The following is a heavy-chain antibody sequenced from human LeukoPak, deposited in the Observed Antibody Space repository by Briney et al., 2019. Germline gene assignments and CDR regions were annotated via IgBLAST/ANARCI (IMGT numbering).Heavy chain of an antibody. D-gene: IGHD3-22*01. Sequence: GGSLRLSCAASGFNFDGFALFWVRQAPGKGVEYVSGINWNSASVDFADSVKGRFTTSRDNAKNSLFLQMNSLRPEDTALYYCAKGTGGYYGPFDSWGQGTLVTVSS. V-gene: IGHV3-9*01. J-gene: IGHJ5*01. CDR3: AKGTGGYYGPFDS. CDR1: GFNFDGFA. CDR2: INWNSASV.